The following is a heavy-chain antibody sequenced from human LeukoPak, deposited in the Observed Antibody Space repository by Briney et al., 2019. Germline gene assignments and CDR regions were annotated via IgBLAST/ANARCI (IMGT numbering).Heavy chain of an antibody. CDR1: GFTFSSYS. D-gene: IGHD2-2*01. J-gene: IGHJ6*03. CDR2: ISSSSSTI. CDR3: ARVGYVVVPAATNVSLYMDV. Sequence: GGSLRLSSAASGFTFSSYSMNWVRQAPGKGLEWGSYISSSSSTINYTDSVKGRFTISRDNANNSLYLQMNSLRAEDTAVYYCARVGYVVVPAATNVSLYMDVWGKGTTVTVSS. V-gene: IGHV3-48*01.